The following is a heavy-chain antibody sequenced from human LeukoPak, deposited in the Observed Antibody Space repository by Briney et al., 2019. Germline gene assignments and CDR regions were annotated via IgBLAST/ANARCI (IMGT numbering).Heavy chain of an antibody. CDR3: AKEHIQQQLVSGIDP. Sequence: QPGGSLRLSCAASGFTFSSYGMHWVRQAPGKGLEWVAVISYDGSNKYYADSVKGRFTISRDNSKNTLYLQMNSLRAEDTAVYYCAKEHIQQQLVSGIDPWGQGTLVTVSS. CDR2: ISYDGSNK. D-gene: IGHD6-13*01. CDR1: GFTFSSYG. V-gene: IGHV3-30*18. J-gene: IGHJ5*02.